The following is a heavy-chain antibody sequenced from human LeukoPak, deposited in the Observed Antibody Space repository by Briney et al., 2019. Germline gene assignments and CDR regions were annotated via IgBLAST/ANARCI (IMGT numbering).Heavy chain of an antibody. CDR2: IYSGGST. D-gene: IGHD3-3*01. J-gene: IGHJ3*02. CDR3: AKEGPYDFWSGHASAFDI. V-gene: IGHV3-53*01. Sequence: GGSLRLSCAASGFTVSNNYMSWVRQAPGKGLEWVSVIYSGGSTYYADSVKGRFTISRDNSKNTLYLQMNSLRAEDTAVYYCAKEGPYDFWSGHASAFDIWGQGTKVTVSS. CDR1: GFTVSNNY.